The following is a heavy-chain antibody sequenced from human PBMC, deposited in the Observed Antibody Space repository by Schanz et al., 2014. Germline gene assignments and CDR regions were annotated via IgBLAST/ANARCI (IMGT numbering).Heavy chain of an antibody. J-gene: IGHJ4*02. D-gene: IGHD3-10*01. V-gene: IGHV3-21*01. Sequence: EVQLVESGGGLVKPGGSLRLSCAASGFSFSDYSMSWVRQAPGKGLEWVSSLSGGSSYIFYADSVKGRFTISRGNSKNTLYLEMNSLRPDDTAVYYCARDRPFRSESNIYYGDAFDIWGQGALVSVSS. CDR2: LSGGSSYI. CDR3: ARDRPFRSESNIYYGDAFDI. CDR1: GFSFSDYS.